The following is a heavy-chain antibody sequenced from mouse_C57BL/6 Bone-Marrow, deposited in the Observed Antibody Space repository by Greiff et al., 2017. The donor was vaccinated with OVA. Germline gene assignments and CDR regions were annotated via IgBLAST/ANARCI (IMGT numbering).Heavy chain of an antibody. V-gene: IGHV5-6*02. CDR1: GFTFSSYG. Sequence: DVKLVESGGDLVKPGGSLKLSCAASGFTFSSYGMSWVRQTPDKRLEWVATISSGGSYTYYPDSVKGRFTISRDNAKNTLYLQMSSLKSEDTAMYYCARRDDYHWYFDVWGTGTTVTVSS. J-gene: IGHJ1*03. CDR3: ARRDDYHWYFDV. CDR2: ISSGGSYT. D-gene: IGHD2-4*01.